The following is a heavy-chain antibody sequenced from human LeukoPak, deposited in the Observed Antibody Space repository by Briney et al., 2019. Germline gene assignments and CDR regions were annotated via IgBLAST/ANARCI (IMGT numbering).Heavy chain of an antibody. V-gene: IGHV3-30*03. D-gene: IGHD6-19*01. J-gene: IGHJ2*01. CDR2: ISYDGSNK. Sequence: GRSLRLSCAASGVSFSSFRMHWGRPAPGEGLGWVAVISYDGSNKYYADSVKGRFTISRDNSKNTLYLQKDSLRAEDMAVYYCARDTCGCGSGWHLYWYFDLWGRGTLVTVSS. CDR1: GVSFSSFR. CDR3: ARDTCGCGSGWHLYWYFDL.